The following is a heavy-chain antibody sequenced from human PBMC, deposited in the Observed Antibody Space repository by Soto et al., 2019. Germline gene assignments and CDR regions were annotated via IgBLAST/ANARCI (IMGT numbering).Heavy chain of an antibody. CDR3: ARDRERDAWYEDY. CDR2: ISSSDGST. Sequence: EVQLLESGGGLVQPGGSLRLSCAASGFTFSSYAMSWVRQAPGKGLEWVSVISSSDGSTYYADSVKGRFTISRDNSKNTLYLQMNSLRAEDTAVYYCARDRERDAWYEDYWGQGTLVTVSS. V-gene: IGHV3-23*01. D-gene: IGHD6-13*01. J-gene: IGHJ4*02. CDR1: GFTFSSYA.